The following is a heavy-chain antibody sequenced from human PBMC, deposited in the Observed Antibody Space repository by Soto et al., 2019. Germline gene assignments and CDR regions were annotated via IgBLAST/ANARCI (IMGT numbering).Heavy chain of an antibody. CDR3: GWKAIRVRGGQDEY. CDR1: GFTFSGYW. Sequence: EVQLVESGGGLIQPGGSLRLSCAASGFTFSGYWMHWVRQAPGKGLEWVSRITSDGSGTAYADSVKGRFSISSANDKNTVSLQLDILRVEATAVYYCGWKAIRVRGGQDEYWGQGARVTVSS. J-gene: IGHJ4*02. CDR2: ITSDGSGT. D-gene: IGHD3-10*02. V-gene: IGHV3-74*03.